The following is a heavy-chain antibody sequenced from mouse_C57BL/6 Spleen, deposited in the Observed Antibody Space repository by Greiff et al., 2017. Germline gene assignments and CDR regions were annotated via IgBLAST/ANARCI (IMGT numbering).Heavy chain of an antibody. CDR2: IHPNSGST. Sequence: VQLQQPGAELVKPGASVKLSCKASGYTFTSYWMHWVKQRPGQGLEWIGMIHPNSGSTNYNEKFKSKATLTVDKSSSTAYMQLSSLTSEDSAVYYCAPYGYDRAMDYWGQGTSVTVSS. CDR3: APYGYDRAMDY. D-gene: IGHD2-2*01. J-gene: IGHJ4*01. V-gene: IGHV1-64*01. CDR1: GYTFTSYW.